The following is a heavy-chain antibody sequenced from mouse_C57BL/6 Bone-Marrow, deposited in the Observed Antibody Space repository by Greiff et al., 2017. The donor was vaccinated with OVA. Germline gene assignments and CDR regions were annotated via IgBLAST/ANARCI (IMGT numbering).Heavy chain of an antibody. J-gene: IGHJ2*01. CDR1: GYTFTSYW. CDR2: IHPNSGST. D-gene: IGHD1-1*01. Sequence: QVQLQQPGAELVKPGASVKLSCKASGYTFTSYWMHWVKQRPGQGLEWIGMIHPNSGSTNYNEKFKSKATLTVDKSSSTAYMQLSSLTSEDSAVYYCARSDQLRYCDYWGQGTTLTVSS. CDR3: ARSDQLRYCDY. V-gene: IGHV1-64*01.